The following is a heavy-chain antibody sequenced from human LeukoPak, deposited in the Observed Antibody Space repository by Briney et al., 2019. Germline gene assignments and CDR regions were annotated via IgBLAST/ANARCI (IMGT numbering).Heavy chain of an antibody. CDR2: IIPIFGTA. D-gene: IGHD3-3*01. J-gene: IGHJ4*02. CDR3: ARDSYDFWSGYYTGDDY. CDR1: GGTLSSYA. V-gene: IGHV1-69*13. Sequence: ASVKVSCKASGGTLSSYAISWVRQAPGQGLEWMGGIIPIFGTANYAQKFQGRVTITADESTSTAYMELSSLRSEDTAVYYCARDSYDFWSGYYTGDDYWGQGTLVTVSS.